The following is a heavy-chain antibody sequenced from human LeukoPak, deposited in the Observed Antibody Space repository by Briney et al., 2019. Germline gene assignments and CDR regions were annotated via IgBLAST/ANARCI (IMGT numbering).Heavy chain of an antibody. CDR1: GFIFSDFY. D-gene: IGHD5/OR15-5a*01. Sequence: TGGSLGLSCAGSGFIFSDFYMNWVRQASGKGLECLAYITPSGSYTAYGDSVKGRFVVSRDNTKDSVYLQMNSLRAEDTAMYFCASDQVSGVFDYWGQGARVTVS. CDR2: ITPSGSYT. V-gene: IGHV3-11*05. CDR3: ASDQVSGVFDY. J-gene: IGHJ4*02.